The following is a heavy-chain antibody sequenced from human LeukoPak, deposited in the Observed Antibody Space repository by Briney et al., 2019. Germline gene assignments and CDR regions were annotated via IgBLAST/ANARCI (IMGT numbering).Heavy chain of an antibody. CDR2: ISGSGGST. V-gene: IGHV3-23*01. CDR1: GFTFRSYA. Sequence: GGSLRLSCAASGFTFRSYAMSWVRRAPGKGLEWVSAISGSGGSTYYADSVKGRFTISRDNSKNTLYLQMNSLRAEDTAVYYCAKDLAGVTVTTSNYYGMDVWGQGTTVTVSS. CDR3: AKDLAGVTVTTSNYYGMDV. J-gene: IGHJ6*02. D-gene: IGHD4-17*01.